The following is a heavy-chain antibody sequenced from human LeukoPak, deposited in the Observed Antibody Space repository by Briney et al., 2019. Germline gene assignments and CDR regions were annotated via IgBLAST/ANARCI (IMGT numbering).Heavy chain of an antibody. CDR3: AKEGRDYYYYYYMDV. CDR2: IWYDGSNK. Sequence: GGSLRLSCAASGFTFSIYGMHWVRQAPGNGLEWVAVIWYDGSNKYYADSVKGRLTISRDNSKNTLYLQMNSLRAEDTAVYYCAKEGRDYYYYYYMDVWGKGTTVTVSS. V-gene: IGHV3-33*06. CDR1: GFTFSIYG. J-gene: IGHJ6*03.